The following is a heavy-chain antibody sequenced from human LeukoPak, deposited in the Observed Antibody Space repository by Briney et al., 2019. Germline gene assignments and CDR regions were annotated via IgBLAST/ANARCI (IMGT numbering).Heavy chain of an antibody. CDR2: ISYDGSNK. D-gene: IGHD2/OR15-2a*01. Sequence: SGGSLRLSCAASGFTFSTYAMHWVRQAPGKGLEWVAVISYDGSNKYYADSVKGRFNIYRDNSMYTLYLQMNSLRAEDTAVYYCARDHSMEYGNWFDPWGQGTLVTVSS. CDR3: ARDHSMEYGNWFDP. V-gene: IGHV3-30-3*01. J-gene: IGHJ5*02. CDR1: GFTFSTYA.